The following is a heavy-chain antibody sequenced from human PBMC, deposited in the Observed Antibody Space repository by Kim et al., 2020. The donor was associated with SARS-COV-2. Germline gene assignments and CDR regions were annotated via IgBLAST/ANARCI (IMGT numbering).Heavy chain of an antibody. J-gene: IGHJ3*02. V-gene: IGHV4-59*08. CDR3: ARGWGGTTTITAFDI. D-gene: IGHD3-16*01. Sequence: SETLSLTCTVSGGSMSSYYWSWIRQPPEKGLEWIGSIFYSGSTNYNPSLKSRVTISVDTSKKQFSLRLISVTAADTAVYHCARGWGGTTTITAFDIWGQGTMVTVSS. CDR1: GGSMSSYY. CDR2: IFYSGST.